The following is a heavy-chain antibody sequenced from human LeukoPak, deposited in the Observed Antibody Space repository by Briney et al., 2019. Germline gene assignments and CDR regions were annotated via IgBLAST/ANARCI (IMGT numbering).Heavy chain of an antibody. Sequence: GGSLRLSCTGFGFTFRDYAVSWVRQAPGKGLEWVSYISRRGDTIYYADSVKGRFTISRDNGENLMYMQMNSLRAEDTATYYCARSGYDEVFDYWGQGILVTVSS. CDR3: ARSGYDEVFDY. V-gene: IGHV3-48*03. CDR1: GFTFRDYA. D-gene: IGHD5-12*01. CDR2: ISRRGDTI. J-gene: IGHJ4*02.